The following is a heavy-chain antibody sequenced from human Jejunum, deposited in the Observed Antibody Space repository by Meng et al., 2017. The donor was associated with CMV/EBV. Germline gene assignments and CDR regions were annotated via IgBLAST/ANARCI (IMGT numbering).Heavy chain of an antibody. Sequence: TFSPYSVSWVRQAPGQGLEWMGGIIPSLNIANYAQKFRGRVTITADNADKSTSTAYMELSSLRSEDTAVYYCARVHQQLVRGYFDSWGQGTLVTVSS. D-gene: IGHD6-13*01. J-gene: IGHJ4*02. V-gene: IGHV1-69*10. CDR3: ARVHQQLVRGYFDS. CDR1: TFSPYS. CDR2: IIPSLNIA.